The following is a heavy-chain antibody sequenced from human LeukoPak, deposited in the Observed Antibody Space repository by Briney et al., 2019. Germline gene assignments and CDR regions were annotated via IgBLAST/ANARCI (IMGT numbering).Heavy chain of an antibody. D-gene: IGHD3-10*01. Sequence: SETLSLTCTVSRGSISSYYWSWIRQPPGKGLEWIGYIYYSGSTNYNPSLKSRVTISVDTPKNQFSLKLSSVSAADTAVYYCARARGGEYFDYWGQGTLVTVSS. CDR1: RGSISSYY. CDR3: ARARGGEYFDY. CDR2: IYYSGST. J-gene: IGHJ4*02. V-gene: IGHV4-59*01.